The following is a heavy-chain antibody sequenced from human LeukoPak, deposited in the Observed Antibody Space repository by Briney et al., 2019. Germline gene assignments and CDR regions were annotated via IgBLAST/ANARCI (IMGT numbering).Heavy chain of an antibody. CDR3: ARGATPYSGSYDY. V-gene: IGHV4-59*08. CDR2: IYYSGST. CDR1: GGSISSYY. D-gene: IGHD1-26*01. J-gene: IGHJ4*02. Sequence: SETLSLTCTVSGGSISSYYWSWIRQPPGKGLEWIWYIYYSGSTNYSPSLKSRVTISVDTSKNQFSLKLSSVTAADTAVYYCARGATPYSGSYDYWGQGTLVTVSS.